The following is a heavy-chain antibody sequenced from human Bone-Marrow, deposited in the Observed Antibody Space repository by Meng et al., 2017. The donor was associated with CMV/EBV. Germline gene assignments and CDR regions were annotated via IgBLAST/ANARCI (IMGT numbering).Heavy chain of an antibody. CDR3: ARGQGSSTSCLDY. V-gene: IGHV3-72*01. Sequence: SGFTFSDHYMDWVRRDPGKGLEWVGRIRNKANSYITEYAASAKGRFTISRDNLKNSLYLQMNSLKTEDTAMYYCARGQGSSTSCLDYWGQGTLVTVLL. CDR1: GFTFSDHY. J-gene: IGHJ4*02. CDR2: IRNKANSYIT. D-gene: IGHD2-2*01.